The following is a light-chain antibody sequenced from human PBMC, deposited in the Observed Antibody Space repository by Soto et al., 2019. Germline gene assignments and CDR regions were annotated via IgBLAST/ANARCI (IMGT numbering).Light chain of an antibody. CDR1: SSDVGGYKY. J-gene: IGLJ1*01. V-gene: IGLV2-14*01. CDR2: EVT. CDR3: SSYTSRRTVV. Sequence: QSALTQPASVSGSPGQSITISCTGTSSDVGGYKYVSWYQQHPGKAPKLMIYEVTNRPSGVSNRFSGSKSGNTASLTISGLQAEDEADYYCSSYTSRRTVVFGTGTKVNV.